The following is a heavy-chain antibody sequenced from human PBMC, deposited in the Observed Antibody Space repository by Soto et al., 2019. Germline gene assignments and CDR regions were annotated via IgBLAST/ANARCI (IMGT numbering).Heavy chain of an antibody. CDR3: ASDPSLKVAVAGIPNCLAT. CDR2: ISGDNGDT. V-gene: IGHV1-18*01. Sequence: QVQLVQSGGEVRKPGASVRVSCKASGYSFSSYGISWVRQVPGQGLEWMGWISGDNGDTRYAQKFQGRVTMTSDTSTSTAYIELRSLRSADTAIYYWASDPSLKVAVAGIPNCLATWGRGTLVTVSS. CDR1: GYSFSSYG. J-gene: IGHJ5*02. D-gene: IGHD6-19*01.